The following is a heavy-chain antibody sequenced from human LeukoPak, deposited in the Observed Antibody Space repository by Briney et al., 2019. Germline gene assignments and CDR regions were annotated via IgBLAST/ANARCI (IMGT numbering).Heavy chain of an antibody. J-gene: IGHJ4*02. Sequence: SETLSLTCTVSGGSISSYYWSWLRQPPGKGLEWIGYIYYSASTNYNPSLKSRVTISVDTSKNQFSLKLSSVTAADTAVYYCARGGDFRPFDYWGQGTLVTVSS. CDR2: IYYSAST. D-gene: IGHD3-3*01. CDR1: GGSISSYY. V-gene: IGHV4-59*01. CDR3: ARGGDFRPFDY.